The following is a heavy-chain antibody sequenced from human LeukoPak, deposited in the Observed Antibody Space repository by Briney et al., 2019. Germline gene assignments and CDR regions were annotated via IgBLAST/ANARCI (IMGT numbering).Heavy chain of an antibody. V-gene: IGHV4-34*01. D-gene: IGHD3-9*01. J-gene: IGHJ6*02. Sequence: SETLSLTCAVYGGSFSGYYWSGIPQPPGKGLEWSGEINHSGSNNYNPPLQSRVTISVDTSKNQFSLKLSSVTAADMAVYYCARVRRYYDNLTGFGYYYYGMDVWGQGTTVTVSS. CDR1: GGSFSGYY. CDR2: INHSGSN. CDR3: ARVRRYYDNLTGFGYYYYGMDV.